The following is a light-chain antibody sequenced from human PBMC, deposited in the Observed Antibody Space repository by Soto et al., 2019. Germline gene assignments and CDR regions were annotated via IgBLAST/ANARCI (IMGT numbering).Light chain of an antibody. Sequence: DIQMTQSPSTLSASIGDRVTITCRASQSISSWLAWYQQKPGKAPKLLIYKASSLESEVPSRFSGSGSGTEFTLTISSLQRDDFATYYCQQYNTDSTFGQGTKVEIK. V-gene: IGKV1-5*03. CDR1: QSISSW. CDR2: KAS. CDR3: QQYNTDST. J-gene: IGKJ1*01.